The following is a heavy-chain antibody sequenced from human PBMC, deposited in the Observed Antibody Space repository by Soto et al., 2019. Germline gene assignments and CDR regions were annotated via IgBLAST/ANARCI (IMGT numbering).Heavy chain of an antibody. V-gene: IGHV4-30-2*01. J-gene: IGHJ5*02. CDR1: GGSISSGGYS. CDR3: ARVPSP. CDR2: IYHSGNT. Sequence: SETLSLTCAVSGGSISSGGYSWSWIRQPPGKGLEWIGYIYHSGNTYYNPSLKSLVSISVDRSKNQFSLKLSSVTAADTAVYYCARVPSPWGQGTLVTVPS.